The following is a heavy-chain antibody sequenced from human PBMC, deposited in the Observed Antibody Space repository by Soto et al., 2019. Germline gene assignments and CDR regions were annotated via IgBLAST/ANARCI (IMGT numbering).Heavy chain of an antibody. CDR3: ARDRIESSGPGYFDY. J-gene: IGHJ4*02. D-gene: IGHD3-22*01. CDR1: GFTFSSYA. CDR2: ISYDGSNK. Sequence: GGSLRLSCAASGFTFSSYAMHWVRQDPGKGLQWVAVISYDGSNKYYADSVKGRFTISRDNSKNTLYLQMNSLRAEDTAVYYCARDRIESSGPGYFDYWGQGTLVTVSS. V-gene: IGHV3-30-3*01.